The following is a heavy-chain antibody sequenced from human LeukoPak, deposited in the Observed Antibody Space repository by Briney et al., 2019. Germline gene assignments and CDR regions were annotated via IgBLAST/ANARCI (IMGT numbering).Heavy chain of an antibody. CDR2: ISSSSSYI. Sequence: GGSLRLSCAASGFTFSSYAMSWVRQAPGKGLEWVSSISSSSSYIYYADSVKGRFTISRDNAKNSLYLQMNSLRAEDTAVYYCARFIAAAGIDYWGQGTLVTVSS. J-gene: IGHJ4*02. CDR1: GFTFSSYA. V-gene: IGHV3-21*01. CDR3: ARFIAAAGIDY. D-gene: IGHD6-13*01.